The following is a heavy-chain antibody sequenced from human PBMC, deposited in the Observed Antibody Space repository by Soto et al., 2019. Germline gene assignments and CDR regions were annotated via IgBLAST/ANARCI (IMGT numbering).Heavy chain of an antibody. CDR1: GGSFSGYY. CDR3: AGPRYIVVVYAPGGRGFDP. D-gene: IGHD2-21*01. J-gene: IGHJ5*02. V-gene: IGHV4-34*01. CDR2: INHSGST. Sequence: QVQLQQWGAGLLKPSETLSLTCAVYGGSFSGYYWSWIRQPPGKGLEWIGEINHSGSTNYNPSLXRRLTFPADTXXPXSXXQLSSVTAADTAVYYWAGPRYIVVVYAPGGRGFDPWGQGTLVTVSS.